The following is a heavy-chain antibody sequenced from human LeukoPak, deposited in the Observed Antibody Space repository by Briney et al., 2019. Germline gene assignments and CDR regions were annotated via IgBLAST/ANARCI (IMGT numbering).Heavy chain of an antibody. D-gene: IGHD6-13*01. CDR2: IYYSGST. Sequence: PSETLSLTCTVSGGSISSYYWSWIRQPPGKGLEWIGYIYYSGSTNYNPSLKSRVTLSVDTSKNQFSLKLSSVTAADTAVYYCARTTEAHSWRTRYYDYYMDVWGKGTTVTVSS. J-gene: IGHJ6*03. CDR3: ARTTEAHSWRTRYYDYYMDV. V-gene: IGHV4-59*01. CDR1: GGSISSYY.